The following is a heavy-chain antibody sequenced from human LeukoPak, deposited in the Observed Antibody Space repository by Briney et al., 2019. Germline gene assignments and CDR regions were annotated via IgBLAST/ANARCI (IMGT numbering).Heavy chain of an antibody. J-gene: IGHJ4*02. D-gene: IGHD6-19*01. V-gene: IGHV3-20*01. CDR3: ARVSSGGSFYYFDY. CDR2: TNWNGGST. Sequence: SGVSLRLSCAASGFTFNDYGMSWVRQVPGKGLEWVSGTNWNGGSTGYADSVKGRFTISRDNAKKSLYLQMNSLRAEDTALYHCARVSSGGSFYYFDYWGQGTLVTVSS. CDR1: GFTFNDYG.